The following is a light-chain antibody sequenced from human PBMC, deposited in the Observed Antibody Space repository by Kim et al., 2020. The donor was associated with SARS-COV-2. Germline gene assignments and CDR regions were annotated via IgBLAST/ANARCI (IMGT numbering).Light chain of an antibody. V-gene: IGKV1-5*03. Sequence: DIQMTQSPSILSASVGDRVTITCRASQSIGTWLAWYQQKPGRAPKVLIARASTLESGVPSRFSGSGSGTEFTLTISSLQPDDFASYYCQQYNSYSQAFGQGTKLEI. CDR1: QSIGTW. CDR3: QQYNSYSQA. CDR2: RAS. J-gene: IGKJ2*01.